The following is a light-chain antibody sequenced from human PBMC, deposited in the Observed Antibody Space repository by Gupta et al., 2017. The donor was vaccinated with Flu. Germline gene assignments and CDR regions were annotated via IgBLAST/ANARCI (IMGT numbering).Light chain of an antibody. Sequence: ITISCTETTSDVGSYNNVSWYQQHPGKAPKLMIYEVSNRPSGVSDRFSGSKSGNTASLTISGLQAGDEADYYCSSYTSNSALYVFGTGIKITVL. J-gene: IGLJ1*01. CDR1: TSDVGSYNN. CDR3: SSYTSNSALYV. V-gene: IGLV2-14*01. CDR2: EVS.